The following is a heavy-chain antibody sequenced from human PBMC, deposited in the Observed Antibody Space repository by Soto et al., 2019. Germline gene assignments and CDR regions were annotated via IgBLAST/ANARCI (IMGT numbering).Heavy chain of an antibody. CDR3: AHVVVVVAATVSYYGMDV. CDR1: GGTFSSYA. D-gene: IGHD2-15*01. Sequence: SVKVSCKASGGTFSSYAISWVRQAPGQGLEWMGGIIPIFGTANYAQKFQGRVTITADESTSTAYMELSSLRSEDTAVYYCAHVVVVVAATVSYYGMDVWGQGTTVTVSS. J-gene: IGHJ6*02. V-gene: IGHV1-69*13. CDR2: IIPIFGTA.